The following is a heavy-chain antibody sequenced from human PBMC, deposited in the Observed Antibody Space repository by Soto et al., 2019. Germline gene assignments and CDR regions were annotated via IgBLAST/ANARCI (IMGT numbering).Heavy chain of an antibody. CDR2: IYHIGSA. CDR1: GGSISCCGDS. V-gene: IGHV4-30-2*01. D-gene: IGHD2-21*01. Sequence: QLQLQESGLGLVSPSETLFLTSTVAGGSISCCGDSCSWIRQAPGKVLEWIVYIYHIGSAIYNPSLKSLVTMSADRSKNQFSLRLNSVTAADTAVYYCARAQIPHWFDPWGQGILVTVSP. J-gene: IGHJ5*02. CDR3: ARAQIPHWFDP.